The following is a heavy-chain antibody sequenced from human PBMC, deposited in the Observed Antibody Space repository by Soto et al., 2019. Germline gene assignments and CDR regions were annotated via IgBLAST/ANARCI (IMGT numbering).Heavy chain of an antibody. CDR3: AREAGSYNMGTFPFYYMDV. J-gene: IGHJ6*03. CDR2: ILPLLGTG. V-gene: IGHV1-69*08. D-gene: IGHD1-20*01. Sequence: QVQLVQSGQEVQKSGSSVKAYCKLSGGTFTSETISWVRQAPGQGLERMGRILPLLGTGNYAQTFQARITITEDTFMNTWDRELSSLTSKDTAVYFCAREAGSYNMGTFPFYYMDVWGNGTTVTVSS. CDR1: GGTFTSET.